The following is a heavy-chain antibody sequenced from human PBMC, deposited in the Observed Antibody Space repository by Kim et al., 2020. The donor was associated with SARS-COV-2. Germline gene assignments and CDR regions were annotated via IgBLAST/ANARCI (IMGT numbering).Heavy chain of an antibody. D-gene: IGHD5-12*01. J-gene: IGHJ3*02. V-gene: IGHV1-2*02. CDR3: ARVRYSGYVNDAFDI. Sequence: QKFQGRVTMTRDTSISTAYMELSRLRSDDTAVYYCARVRYSGYVNDAFDIWGQGTMVTVSS.